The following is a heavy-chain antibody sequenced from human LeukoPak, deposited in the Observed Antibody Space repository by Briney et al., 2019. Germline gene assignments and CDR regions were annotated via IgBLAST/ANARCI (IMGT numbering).Heavy chain of an antibody. CDR3: ARDTNLRDSFDI. J-gene: IGHJ3*02. V-gene: IGHV4-59*01. D-gene: IGHD2-8*01. CDR1: GGSISTYY. Sequence: SETLSLTCTVSGGSISTYYWSWIRQSPGKGLEWIGYVFYSGKTDYSPSLRSRVSMSVDTSKNQFSLKVTSVTAADTAVYYCARDTNLRDSFDIWGQGTMVTVSS. CDR2: VFYSGKT.